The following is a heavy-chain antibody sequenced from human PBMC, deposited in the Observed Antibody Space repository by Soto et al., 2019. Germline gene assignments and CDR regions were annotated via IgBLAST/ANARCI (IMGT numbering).Heavy chain of an antibody. CDR3: ARVPLIGRFDP. D-gene: IGHD2-15*01. CDR1: GGSFSGYY. V-gene: IGHV4-34*01. Sequence: SETLSLTCAVYGGSFSGYYWSWIRQPPGKGLEWIGEINHSGSTNYNPSLKSRVTISVDTSKNQFSLKLSSVTAADTAVYYCARVPLIGRFDPWGQGTLVTVSS. J-gene: IGHJ5*02. CDR2: INHSGST.